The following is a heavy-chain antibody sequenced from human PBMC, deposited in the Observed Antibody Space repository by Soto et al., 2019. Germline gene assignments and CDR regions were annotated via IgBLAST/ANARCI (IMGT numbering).Heavy chain of an antibody. V-gene: IGHV2-26*01. D-gene: IGHD4-17*01. CDR1: GFSLSNARMG. Sequence: SGPTLVNPTETLTLTCNVSGFSLSNARMGVSRIRQPPGKALEWLAHIFSNDEKYYSTYLKSRLTISKDTSKSQVVLTMTNMDLVDTVTYYCARITDYGLYWLDPWGQGTLVTVSS. CDR3: ARITDYGLYWLDP. J-gene: IGHJ5*02. CDR2: IFSNDEK.